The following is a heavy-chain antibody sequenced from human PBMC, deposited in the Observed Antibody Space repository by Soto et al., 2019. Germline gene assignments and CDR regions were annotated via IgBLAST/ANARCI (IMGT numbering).Heavy chain of an antibody. CDR2: IYPGDSDT. CDR3: ARYPTLTDYFFHGMDV. Sequence: PVDSLKISCKGSGYTFTNYWSVWVRQIPGKGLEWMGIIYPGDSDTRYSPSSQGQVTISADRSISTAYLQWSSLKASDTGMYYCARYPTLTDYFFHGMDVWGQGTTVTDSS. J-gene: IGHJ6*02. D-gene: IGHD4-17*01. CDR1: GYTFTNYW. V-gene: IGHV5-51*01.